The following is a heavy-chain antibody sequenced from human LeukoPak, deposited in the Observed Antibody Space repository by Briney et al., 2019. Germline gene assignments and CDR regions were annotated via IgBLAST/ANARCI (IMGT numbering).Heavy chain of an antibody. J-gene: IGHJ1*01. CDR1: GFTFNTAW. V-gene: IGHV3-15*01. CDR3: TADLRL. CDR2: IKSKTDGGTT. D-gene: IGHD3-16*01. Sequence: GGSLRLSCAVSGFTFNTAWMSWVRQAPGKGLEYIGRIKSKTDGGTTYYSAPVKGRFTISRDDSKNTLYLQMNGLKIEDTALYYCTADLRLWGQGTPVTVSS.